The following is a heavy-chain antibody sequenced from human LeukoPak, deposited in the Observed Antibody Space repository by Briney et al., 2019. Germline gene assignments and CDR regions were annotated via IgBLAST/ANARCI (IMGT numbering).Heavy chain of an antibody. J-gene: IGHJ4*02. V-gene: IGHV3-20*04. D-gene: IGHD6-19*01. CDR2: IIWSGGST. CDR3: ATSSREGEDSSGWASFDY. Sequence: GGSLRLSCAASGFTFDDYGMSWVRQAPGKGLEWVSGIIWSGGSTGYADSAKGRFTISRDNAKNSLYLQMNSLRAEDTALYYCATSSREGEDSSGWASFDYWGQGTLVTVSS. CDR1: GFTFDDYG.